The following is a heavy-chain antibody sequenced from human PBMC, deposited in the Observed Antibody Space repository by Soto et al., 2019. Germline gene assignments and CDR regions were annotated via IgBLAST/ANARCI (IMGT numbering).Heavy chain of an antibody. CDR2: IYYSGST. CDR1: GGSVSSGSYY. Sequence: PSETLSLTCTVSGGSVSSGSYYWSWIRQPPGKGLEWIGYIYYSGSTNYNPSLKSRVTISVDTSKNQFSLKLSSVTAADTAVYYCARDHCSGGSRYSGWGQGTLVTVSS. D-gene: IGHD2-15*01. J-gene: IGHJ4*02. CDR3: ARDHCSGGSRYSG. V-gene: IGHV4-61*01.